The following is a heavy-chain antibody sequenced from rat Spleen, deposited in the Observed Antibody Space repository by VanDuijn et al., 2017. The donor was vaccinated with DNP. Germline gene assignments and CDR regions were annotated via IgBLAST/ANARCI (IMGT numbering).Heavy chain of an antibody. CDR3: ARAPYYSGSLHTTAMGAMDA. J-gene: IGHJ4*01. D-gene: IGHD1-1*01. Sequence: EVKLVESGGGLVQPGRSLKLSCAASGFNFNDYWMGWVRQAPGKGLEWIGEINKDSSTINYTPSLKDKFTISRDNAQNTLYLQMSKLGSEDTAIYYCARAPYYSGSLHTTAMGAMDAWGQGTSVTVSS. CDR1: GFNFNDYW. CDR2: INKDSSTI. V-gene: IGHV4-2*01.